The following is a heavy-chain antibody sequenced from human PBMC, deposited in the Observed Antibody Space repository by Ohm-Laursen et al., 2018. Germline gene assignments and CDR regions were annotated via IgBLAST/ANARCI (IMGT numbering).Heavy chain of an antibody. CDR2: IGVHSGNT. CDR3: ARDRSNSDY. CDR1: GYTFTSYD. D-gene: IGHD2/OR15-2a*01. V-gene: IGHV1-18*01. J-gene: IGHJ4*02. Sequence: ASVKVSCKASGYTFTSYDINWVRQATGQGLEWMGWIGVHSGNTDYAQSLQGRVTVTADTSTSTVYMELTNPRSDDTAMYYCARDRSNSDYWGQGTLVTVSS.